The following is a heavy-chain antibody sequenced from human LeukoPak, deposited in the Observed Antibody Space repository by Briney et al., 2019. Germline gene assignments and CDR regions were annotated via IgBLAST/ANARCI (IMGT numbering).Heavy chain of an antibody. CDR3: AKDCGTGGDCYRGYY. CDR2: ISGSGGST. J-gene: IGHJ4*02. V-gene: IGHV3-23*01. D-gene: IGHD2-21*02. Sequence: GGTLRLSCAASGFTFSSYGMSWVRQAPGKGLEWVSAISGSGGSTYYADSVKGRFTISRDNSKNTLYLQMNSLRAEDTAVYYCAKDCGTGGDCYRGYYWGQGTLVTVSS. CDR1: GFTFSSYG.